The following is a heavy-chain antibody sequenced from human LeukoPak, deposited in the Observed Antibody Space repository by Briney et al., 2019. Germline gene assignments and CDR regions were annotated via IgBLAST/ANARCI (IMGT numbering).Heavy chain of an antibody. J-gene: IGHJ6*02. CDR3: ARERYSSGWYGDYYYYYGMDV. Sequence: SGGSLRLSCAASGFTFSSYSMNWVRQAPGKGLEWVSSISSSSSYIYYADSVKGRFTISRDNAKNSLYLQMSSLRAEDTAVYYCARERYSSGWYGDYYYYYGMDVWGQGTTVTVSS. CDR1: GFTFSSYS. D-gene: IGHD6-19*01. V-gene: IGHV3-21*01. CDR2: ISSSSSYI.